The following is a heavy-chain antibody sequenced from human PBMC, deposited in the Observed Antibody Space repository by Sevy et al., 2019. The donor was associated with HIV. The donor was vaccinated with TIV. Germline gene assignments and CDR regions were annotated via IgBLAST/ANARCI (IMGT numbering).Heavy chain of an antibody. J-gene: IGHJ2*01. Sequence: GGSLRLSCAASGFTFSSHSMNWVHQAPGKELEWVSYIGSSSSTIYYADSVKGRFTISRDNAKNSLYLQMNNLRDEDTAVYYCVSVHGHWYFDLWGRGTLVTVSS. CDR3: VSVHGHWYFDL. V-gene: IGHV3-48*02. CDR1: GFTFSSHS. CDR2: IGSSSSTI.